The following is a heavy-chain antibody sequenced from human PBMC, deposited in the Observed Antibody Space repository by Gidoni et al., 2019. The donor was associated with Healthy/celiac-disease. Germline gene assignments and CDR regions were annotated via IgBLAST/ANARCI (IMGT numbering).Heavy chain of an antibody. CDR3: AIGGVPDTAMVG. Sequence: EVQLLESGGGLVQPGGSLRLSCAASGFTFSSYAMSWVRQAPGKGLEWVSAISGSGGSTYYADSGKGRFTISRDNSKNTLYLQMNSLRAEDTAVYYCAIGGVPDTAMVGWGQGTLVTVSS. J-gene: IGHJ4*02. D-gene: IGHD5-18*01. V-gene: IGHV3-23*01. CDR2: ISGSGGST. CDR1: GFTFSSYA.